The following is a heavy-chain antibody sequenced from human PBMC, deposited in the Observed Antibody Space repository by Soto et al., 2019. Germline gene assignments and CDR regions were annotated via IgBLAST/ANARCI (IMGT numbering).Heavy chain of an antibody. D-gene: IGHD1-26*01. Sequence: EVQLVETGGGLIQPGGSPRLSCAASGFTVSSNYMSWVRQAPGKGLEWVSVIYSGGSTYYADSVKGRFTISRDNSKNTLDLQMNSLRAEDTAVYYCARGHLIVGATGPPDAFDIWGQGTMVTVSS. J-gene: IGHJ3*02. V-gene: IGHV3-53*02. CDR3: ARGHLIVGATGPPDAFDI. CDR1: GFTVSSNY. CDR2: IYSGGST.